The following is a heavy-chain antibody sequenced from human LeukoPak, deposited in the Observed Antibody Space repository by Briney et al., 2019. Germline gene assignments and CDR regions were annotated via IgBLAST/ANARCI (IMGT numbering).Heavy chain of an antibody. D-gene: IGHD3-16*01. J-gene: IGHJ4*02. V-gene: IGHV4-61*08. CDR3: ARGGRYFDY. Sequence: PSETLSLTCTVSGGSISSGGFYWSWIRQPPGKALEWIGFIYYSGSTNYNPSLKSRVTMSVDTSKNQFSLKLSSVTAADTALYYCARGGRYFDYWGQGTLVTVSS. CDR1: GGSISSGGFY. CDR2: IYYSGST.